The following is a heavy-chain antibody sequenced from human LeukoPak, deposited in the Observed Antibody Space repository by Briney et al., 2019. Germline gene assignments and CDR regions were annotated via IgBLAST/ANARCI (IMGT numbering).Heavy chain of an antibody. J-gene: IGHJ6*02. Sequence: PSETLSLTCAVYGGSFSGYYWSWIRQPPGKGLEWIGEINHSGSTNYNPSLKSRVTISVDTSMNQFSLKLSSVTAADTAVYYCASLYSSSWYDYYYYGMDVWGQGTTVTVSS. V-gene: IGHV4-34*01. D-gene: IGHD6-13*01. CDR3: ASLYSSSWYDYYYYGMDV. CDR2: INHSGST. CDR1: GGSFSGYY.